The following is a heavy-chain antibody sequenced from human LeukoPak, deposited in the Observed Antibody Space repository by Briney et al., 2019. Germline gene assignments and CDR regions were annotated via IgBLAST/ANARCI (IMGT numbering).Heavy chain of an antibody. D-gene: IGHD2-2*01. CDR1: GFTFSSYA. CDR3: AKTLIVVVPAAPYYFDY. Sequence: GGCLRLSYAASGFTFSSYAMSWVRQAPGKGLEWVSAISGSGGSTYYADSVKGRFTISRDNSKNTLYLQMNSLRAEDTAVYYCAKTLIVVVPAAPYYFDYWGQGTLVTVSS. J-gene: IGHJ4*02. V-gene: IGHV3-23*01. CDR2: ISGSGGST.